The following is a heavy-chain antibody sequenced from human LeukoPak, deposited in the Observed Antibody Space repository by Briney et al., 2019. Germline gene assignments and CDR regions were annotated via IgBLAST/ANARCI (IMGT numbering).Heavy chain of an antibody. J-gene: IGHJ4*02. CDR2: ISYDGSNK. CDR3: VKDHIWGYGYYFDY. CDR1: GFTFSSYG. V-gene: IGHV3-30*18. Sequence: GGSLRLSCAASGFTFSSYGMHWVRQAPGKGLEWVAVISYDGSNKYYVDSVKGRFTISRDNSKHTLYLQIDSLRAEDTAVYYCVKDHIWGYGYYFDYWGQGTLVTVSS. D-gene: IGHD2-15*01.